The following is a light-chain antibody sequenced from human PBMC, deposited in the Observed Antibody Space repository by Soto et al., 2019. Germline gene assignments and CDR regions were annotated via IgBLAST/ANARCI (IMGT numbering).Light chain of an antibody. CDR3: QHRTNWPRLT. CDR1: QSVSSY. J-gene: IGKJ4*01. CDR2: DAS. Sequence: EIVLTQSPATLSLYPGERATLSCRASQSVSSYLTWYQQKPGQAPRLLIYDASNRATGIPARFSGSGSGTDFPLTISSLEPEDFAVYYCQHRTNWPRLTFGGGTKVEIK. V-gene: IGKV3-11*01.